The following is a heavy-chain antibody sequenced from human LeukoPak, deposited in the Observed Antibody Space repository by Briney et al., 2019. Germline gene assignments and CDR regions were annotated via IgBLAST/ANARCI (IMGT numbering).Heavy chain of an antibody. CDR1: GFTFSSYE. CDR2: ISSSGSTI. CDR3: ARDLIPGRAFDI. Sequence: PGGSLRLSCAASGFTFSSYEMNWVRQAPGRGLEWVSYISSSGSTIYYADSVKGRFTISRDNAKNSLYLQMNSLRAEDTAVYYCARDLIPGRAFDIWGQGTMVTVSS. J-gene: IGHJ3*02. D-gene: IGHD3-10*01. V-gene: IGHV3-48*03.